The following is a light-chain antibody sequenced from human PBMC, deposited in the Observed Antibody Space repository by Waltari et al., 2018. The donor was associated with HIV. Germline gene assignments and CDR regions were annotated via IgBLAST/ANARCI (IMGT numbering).Light chain of an antibody. J-gene: IGKJ4*01. Sequence: EIVLTQSPATLSLSPGERATLSCRASQSVSSYLAWYRQKPGQAPRLLIYDKSNRATGIPARFSGSGSGTDFTLTISSLEPEDFAVYYCQQRSNWPPTFGGGTKVEIK. CDR1: QSVSSY. V-gene: IGKV3-11*01. CDR3: QQRSNWPPT. CDR2: DKS.